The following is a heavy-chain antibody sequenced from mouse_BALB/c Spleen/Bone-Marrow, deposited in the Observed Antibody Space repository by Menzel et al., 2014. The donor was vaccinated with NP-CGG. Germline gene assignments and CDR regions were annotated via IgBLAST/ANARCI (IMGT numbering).Heavy chain of an antibody. J-gene: IGHJ1*01. CDR2: IRNKAKGYTS. CDR1: GFTFTDYY. V-gene: IGHV7-3*02. D-gene: IGHD2-4*01. Sequence: EVMLVESGGGLVQPGGSLRLSCATSGFTFTDYYMSWVRQPPGEALEWLGFIRNKAKGYTSENSASVKGRFTISRDNSQSILYLQMNTLRAEDSATYYCARDINYDIYWYFDVWGAGTTVTVSS. CDR3: ARDINYDIYWYFDV.